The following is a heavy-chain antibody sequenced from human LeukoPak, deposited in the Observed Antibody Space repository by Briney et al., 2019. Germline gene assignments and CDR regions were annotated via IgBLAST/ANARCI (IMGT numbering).Heavy chain of an antibody. Sequence: GGSLRLSCAASGFTFSSYAMSWVRQAPGKGLEWVSTISGSGGSTHYADSVKGRFTISRDNSKNMLYLQMNSLRAEDTAVYYCAKDSVVVIAKGDAFDIWGQGTMLTVSS. CDR2: ISGSGGST. CDR3: AKDSVVVIAKGDAFDI. CDR1: GFTFSSYA. J-gene: IGHJ3*02. V-gene: IGHV3-23*01. D-gene: IGHD2-21*01.